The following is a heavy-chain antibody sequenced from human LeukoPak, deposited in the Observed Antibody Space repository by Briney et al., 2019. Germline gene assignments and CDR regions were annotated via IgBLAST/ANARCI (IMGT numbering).Heavy chain of an antibody. V-gene: IGHV4-38-2*02. D-gene: IGHD2-21*02. Sequence: PSETLSLTCTVSGYSISSGYYWGWIRQPPGKGLEWIGSIYHSGSTYYNPSLKSRVTISVDTSKNQFSLKLSSVTAADTAVYYCARDPYCGGDCHGGGWFDPWGQGTLVTVSS. CDR1: GYSISSGYY. CDR2: IYHSGST. CDR3: ARDPYCGGDCHGGGWFDP. J-gene: IGHJ5*02.